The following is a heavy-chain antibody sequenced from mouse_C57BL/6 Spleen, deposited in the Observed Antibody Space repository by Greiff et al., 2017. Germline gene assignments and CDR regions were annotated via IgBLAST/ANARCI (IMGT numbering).Heavy chain of an antibody. CDR1: GYTFTSYW. Sequence: VQLQESGAELAKPGASVKLSCKASGYTFTSYWMHWVKQRPGQGLEWIGYINPSSGYTKYNQKFKDKATLTADKSSSTAYMQLSSLTYEDAAVYDCSILSQLEFGYWGQGTLVTVSA. V-gene: IGHV1-7*01. J-gene: IGHJ3*02. D-gene: IGHD4-1*02. CDR3: SILSQLEFGY. CDR2: INPSSGYT.